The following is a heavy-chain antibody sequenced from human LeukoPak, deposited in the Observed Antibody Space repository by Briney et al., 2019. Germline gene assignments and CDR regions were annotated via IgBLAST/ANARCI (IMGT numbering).Heavy chain of an antibody. CDR1: GYTFTSYD. D-gene: IGHD3-22*01. V-gene: IGHV1-8*01. Sequence: GASVKVSCKASGYTFTSYDINWVRQATGQGLEWMGWMNPNSGNTGYAQKFQGRVTMTRNTSISTAYMELSSLRSEATAVYYCAREASVYDSSGYYAAFDIWGQGTMVTVSS. CDR3: AREASVYDSSGYYAAFDI. J-gene: IGHJ3*02. CDR2: MNPNSGNT.